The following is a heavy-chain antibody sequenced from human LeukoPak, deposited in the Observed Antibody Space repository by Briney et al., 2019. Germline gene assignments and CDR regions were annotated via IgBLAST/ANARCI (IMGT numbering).Heavy chain of an antibody. CDR1: GFTFSSYG. Sequence: GGTLRLSCAASGFTFSSYGMSWVRQAPGKGLEWVSGISGSGGSTYYADSVKGRFTISRDNSKNTLYLRMNSLRAEDTAVYYCAKGRYSSSWYTQGGAFDIWGQGTMVTVSS. CDR2: ISGSGGST. CDR3: AKGRYSSSWYTQGGAFDI. J-gene: IGHJ3*02. V-gene: IGHV3-23*01. D-gene: IGHD6-13*01.